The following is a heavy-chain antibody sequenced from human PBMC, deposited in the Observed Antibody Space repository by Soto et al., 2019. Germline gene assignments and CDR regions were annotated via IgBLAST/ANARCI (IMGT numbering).Heavy chain of an antibody. D-gene: IGHD2-2*02. V-gene: IGHV3-30-3*01. Sequence: QVQLVESGGGVVQPGRSLRLSCAASGFTFSAYSMHWVRQAPGKAPEWVAVTSFDGNNKFFAESVKGRFTTSRDNSKNTVYLQLNSLRAEDTAVYYCARGEWHSLLYPLGYWGQGTLVTVSS. CDR1: GFTFSAYS. J-gene: IGHJ4*02. CDR2: TSFDGNNK. CDR3: ARGEWHSLLYPLGY.